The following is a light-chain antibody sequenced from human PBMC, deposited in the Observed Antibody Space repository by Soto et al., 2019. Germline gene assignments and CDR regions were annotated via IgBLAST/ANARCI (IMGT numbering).Light chain of an antibody. CDR1: QTISGN. CDR3: RPDANLVT. J-gene: IGKJ3*01. CDR2: GAS. Sequence: EIVMKKSPATLSLSPGETVKISCRASQTISGNLAWYQHKRGQAPRLLIYGASTWATGVPPRLPGSGSGTEFNLTISSLPSEAFAVYYCRPDANLVTFGPLTNV. V-gene: IGKV3-15*01.